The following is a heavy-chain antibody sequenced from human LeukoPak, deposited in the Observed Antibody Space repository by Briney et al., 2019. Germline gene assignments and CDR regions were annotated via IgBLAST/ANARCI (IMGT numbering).Heavy chain of an antibody. D-gene: IGHD6-19*01. V-gene: IGHV3-33*06. CDR3: ANPRYSSGWYLDY. Sequence: GRSLRLSCAASGFTFSNHGMHWVRQAPGKGPEWVALIWYDGSNKYYADSVKGRFTISRDNSKNTLYLQMNSLRAEDTAVYYCANPRYSSGWYLDYWGQGTLVTVSS. J-gene: IGHJ4*02. CDR1: GFTFSNHG. CDR2: IWYDGSNK.